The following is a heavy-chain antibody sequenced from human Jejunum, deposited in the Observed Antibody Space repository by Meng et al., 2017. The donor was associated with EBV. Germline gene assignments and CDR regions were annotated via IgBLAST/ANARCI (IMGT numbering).Heavy chain of an antibody. CDR3: SRDLVGSADD. CDR2: INEDGRIT. V-gene: IGHV3-74*01. Sequence: EVQLVESGGALVKPGGCLRLSCAASGFTFSSYWMHWVRQAPGKGLVWVSRINEDGRITTYADSVKGRFTISRDNTKNTLYLQMNSLRAEDTAVYFCSRDLVGSADDWGQGPLVTVAS. J-gene: IGHJ4*02. D-gene: IGHD6-25*01. CDR1: GFTFSSYW.